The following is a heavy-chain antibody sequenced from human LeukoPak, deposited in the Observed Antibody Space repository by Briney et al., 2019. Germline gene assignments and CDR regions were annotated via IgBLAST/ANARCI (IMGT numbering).Heavy chain of an antibody. CDR2: ILYGVSNE. Sequence: GRSLRLSCAASGFTFISYGMHCVRPAARNGMEWGAVILYGVSNEYYADSVQGRFTISRDNSKNPLYLQMNRLGAEDRALYYCAKGVVRLERRYYYGMDVWGQGTTVSVSS. D-gene: IGHD1-1*01. J-gene: IGHJ6*01. V-gene: IGHV3-30*18. CDR1: GFTFISYG. CDR3: AKGVVRLERRYYYGMDV.